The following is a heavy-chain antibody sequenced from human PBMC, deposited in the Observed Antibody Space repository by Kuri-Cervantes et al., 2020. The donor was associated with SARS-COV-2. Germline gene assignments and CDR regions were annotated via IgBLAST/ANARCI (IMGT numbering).Heavy chain of an antibody. CDR1: GFTFSDYY. CDR3: ARVVTRSITIFGVVTNYWYFDL. CDR2: ISSSSSYT. D-gene: IGHD3-3*01. J-gene: IGHJ2*01. V-gene: IGHV3-11*05. Sequence: LSLTCAASGFTFSDYYMSWIRQAPGKGLEWVSYISSSSSYTNYADSVKGRFTISRDNAKNSLYLQMNSLRAEDTAVYYCARVVTRSITIFGVVTNYWYFDLWGRGTLVTVSS.